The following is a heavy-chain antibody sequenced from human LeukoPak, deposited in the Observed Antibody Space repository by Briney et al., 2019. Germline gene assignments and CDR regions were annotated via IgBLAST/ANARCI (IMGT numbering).Heavy chain of an antibody. CDR1: GGSFSGYY. Sequence: KPSETLSLTCAVYGGSFSGYYWSWIRQPPGKGLEWIGEINHSGSTNYNPSLKSRVTISVDTSRNQFSLKLSSVTAADTAVYYCARVATSDPIYYYYGMDVWGQGTTVTVSS. CDR2: INHSGST. J-gene: IGHJ6*02. CDR3: ARVATSDPIYYYYGMDV. V-gene: IGHV4-34*01.